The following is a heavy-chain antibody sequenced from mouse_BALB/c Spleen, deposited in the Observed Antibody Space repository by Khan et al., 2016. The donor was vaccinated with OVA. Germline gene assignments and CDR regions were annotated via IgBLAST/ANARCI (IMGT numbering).Heavy chain of an antibody. CDR1: GYTITDYV. J-gene: IGHJ2*01. Sequence: QIQLVQSGPELKKPGETVKISCKASGYTITDYVMNWVKQSPGKGLKWMGWINTSTGKPTYADDFKGRSAFSLETSASTAYLQINSLTHEDTATXVGTTYHGGYWGQGTTLTVSS. CDR3: TTYHGGY. V-gene: IGHV9-3-1*01. CDR2: INTSTGKP.